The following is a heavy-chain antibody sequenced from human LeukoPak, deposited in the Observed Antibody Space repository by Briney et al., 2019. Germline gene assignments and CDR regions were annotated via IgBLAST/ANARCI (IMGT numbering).Heavy chain of an antibody. CDR1: AASMRNYY. V-gene: IGHV4-4*09. D-gene: IGHD3-16*01. J-gene: IGHJ4*02. CDR3: ASPPRAYRYTFDY. Sequence: ETLSLTCAVSAASMRNYYWSWIRRSPGKGREGIGYICTRGSTNYTPSLKSRVSISLDTSKNRFSLHMNFVTAADTAVYYCASPPRAYRYTFDYWGPGALVTVSS. CDR2: ICTRGST.